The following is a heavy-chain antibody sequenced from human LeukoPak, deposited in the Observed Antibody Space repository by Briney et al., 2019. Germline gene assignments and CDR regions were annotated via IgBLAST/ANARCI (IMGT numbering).Heavy chain of an antibody. J-gene: IGHJ3*02. V-gene: IGHV3-72*01. D-gene: IGHD3-10*01. CDR2: TRNKANRYTT. CDR1: GFTFSSYA. CDR3: TRGGRYLPLDI. Sequence: GGSLRLSCAASGFTFSSYAMSWVRQAPGKGLEWVGRTRNKANRYTTEYAASVKGRFTISRDDSKNSLYLQINSPKTEDTAVYYCTRGGRYLPLDIWGQGTMVTVSS.